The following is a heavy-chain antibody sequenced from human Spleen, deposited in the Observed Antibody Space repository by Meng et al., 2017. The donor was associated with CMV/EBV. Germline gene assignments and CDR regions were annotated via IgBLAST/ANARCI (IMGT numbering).Heavy chain of an antibody. V-gene: IGHV3-23*01. Sequence: LSLTCAASGFTFSDFAMSWVRQAPEKGLEWVSGIAGSGITTYYADSVKGRFTISRDNSKNTVYLQMNSLRAEDTAVYYCAISDYSWGQGTLVTVSS. J-gene: IGHJ4*02. CDR3: AISDYS. CDR1: GFTFSDFA. D-gene: IGHD4-11*01. CDR2: IAGSGITT.